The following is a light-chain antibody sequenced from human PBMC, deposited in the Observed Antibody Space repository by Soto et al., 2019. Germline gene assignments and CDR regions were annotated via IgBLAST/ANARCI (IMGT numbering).Light chain of an antibody. CDR2: GNS. CDR3: QSYDSSLSVGV. V-gene: IGLV1-40*01. J-gene: IGLJ1*01. Sequence: QSVLTQPPSVSGAPGQRVTISRTGSSSNIGAGYDVHWYQQLPGTAPKLLIYGNSSRPSGVPDRFSGSKSGTSASLAITGLQAEDEADYYCQSYDSSLSVGVFGTGTKVTVL. CDR1: SSNIGAGYD.